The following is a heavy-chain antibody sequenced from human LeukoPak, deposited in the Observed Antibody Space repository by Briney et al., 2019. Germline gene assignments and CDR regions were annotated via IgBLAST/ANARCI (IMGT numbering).Heavy chain of an antibody. Sequence: SETLSLTCTVSSGSISSYYWSWIRQPPGKGLEWIGYIYYSGSTNYNPSLKSRVTISVDTSKNQFSLKLSSVTAADTAVYYCARGRRRRTTVTTKTIYFDYWGQGTLVTVSS. CDR3: ARGRRRRTTVTTKTIYFDY. CDR2: IYYSGST. V-gene: IGHV4-59*12. CDR1: SGSISSYY. J-gene: IGHJ4*02. D-gene: IGHD4-17*01.